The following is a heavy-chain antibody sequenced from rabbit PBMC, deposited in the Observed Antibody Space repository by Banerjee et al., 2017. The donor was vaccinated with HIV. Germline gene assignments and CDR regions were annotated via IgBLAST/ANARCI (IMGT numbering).Heavy chain of an antibody. CDR1: GFSFSSHLN. J-gene: IGHJ4*01. V-gene: IGHV1S45*01. Sequence: QQQLEESGGDLVKPEGSLTLTCTASGFSFSSHLNMCWVRQAPGRGLELIACIYGATGSRGWYANWAKGRFTISKTSSTTVTLQMASLTVADTAPYWCARAANNIGYCAGLWGPGTLVTVS. D-gene: IGHD1-1*01. CDR3: ARAANNIGYCAGL. CDR2: IYGATGSRG.